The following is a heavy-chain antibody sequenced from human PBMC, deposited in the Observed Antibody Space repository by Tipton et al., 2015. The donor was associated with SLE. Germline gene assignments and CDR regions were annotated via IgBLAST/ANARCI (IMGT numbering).Heavy chain of an antibody. Sequence: TLSLTCTVSGGSISSGNYYWSWIRQPAGKGLEWIGHIYTSGSTNYNPSLKSRVTISVDTSKNQFSLKLSSVTAADTAVYYCATATVTTNWFDPWGQGTLVTVSS. J-gene: IGHJ5*02. CDR1: GGSISSGNYY. CDR3: ATATVTTNWFDP. D-gene: IGHD4-17*01. CDR2: IYTSGST. V-gene: IGHV4-61*09.